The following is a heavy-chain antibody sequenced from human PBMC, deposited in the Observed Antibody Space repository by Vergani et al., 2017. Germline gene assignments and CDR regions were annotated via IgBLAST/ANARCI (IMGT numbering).Heavy chain of an antibody. CDR2: IKQDGSEK. J-gene: IGHJ4*02. D-gene: IGHD3-22*01. Sequence: EVQLVESGGGLVQPGGSLRLSCAASGFTFSSYWMSWVRQAPGKGLEWVANIKQDGSEKYYVDSVKGRFTISRDNAKNSLYLQMNSLRAEDTAVYYCARDENSSGYYFFDYWGQGTLVTVSS. CDR1: GFTFSSYW. CDR3: ARDENSSGYYFFDY. V-gene: IGHV3-7*01.